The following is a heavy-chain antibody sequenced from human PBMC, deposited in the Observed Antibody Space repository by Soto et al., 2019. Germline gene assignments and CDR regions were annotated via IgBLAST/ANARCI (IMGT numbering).Heavy chain of an antibody. Sequence: GGPLRLSYAASGFTFRSYAIRWVRQAPGKGLEWVAVISYDGSNKYYADSVKGRFTISRDNSKNTLYLQMNSLRAEDTAVYYCAREVGYCISTSCPNLFDPWGQGTLVTVSS. CDR3: AREVGYCISTSCPNLFDP. D-gene: IGHD2-2*01. CDR1: GFTFRSYA. V-gene: IGHV3-30-3*01. CDR2: ISYDGSNK. J-gene: IGHJ5*02.